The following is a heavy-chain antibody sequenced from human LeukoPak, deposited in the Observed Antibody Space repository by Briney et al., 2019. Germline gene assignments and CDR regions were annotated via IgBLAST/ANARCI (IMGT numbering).Heavy chain of an antibody. CDR3: ARAAESLFPLDS. D-gene: IGHD3-10*01. J-gene: IGHJ4*02. CDR1: GFTFSSYW. Sequence: TGGSLILSCAASGFTFSSYWMHWVRQTPGKGLVWVSRINSDGSSTTYADPVKGRFTISRDNAKNTLYLQMNSLRAEDTAVYYCARAAESLFPLDSWGQGTLVTVSS. V-gene: IGHV3-74*01. CDR2: INSDGSST.